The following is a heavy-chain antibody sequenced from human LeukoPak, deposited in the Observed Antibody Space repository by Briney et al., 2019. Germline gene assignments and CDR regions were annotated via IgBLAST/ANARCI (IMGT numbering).Heavy chain of an antibody. CDR3: ARDPNSGYDYAQDY. CDR2: INPSGSST. D-gene: IGHD5-12*01. Sequence: GASVKVSCKASGYSFTSHYMHWVRQAPGQGLEWMGLINPSGSSTLYAQKFQGRVTMTTDTSTSTAYMELRSLRSDDTAVYYCARDPNSGYDYAQDYWGQGTLVTVSS. J-gene: IGHJ4*02. CDR1: GYSFTSHY. V-gene: IGHV1-46*01.